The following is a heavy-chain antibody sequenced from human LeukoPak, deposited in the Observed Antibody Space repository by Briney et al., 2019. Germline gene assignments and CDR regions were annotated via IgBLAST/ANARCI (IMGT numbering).Heavy chain of an antibody. D-gene: IGHD3-3*01. CDR2: ISGSGGST. CDR3: AKDKTIFGVVIRSTLFDY. CDR1: GFTFSSYA. V-gene: IGHV3-23*01. Sequence: PGGSLRLSCAASGFTFSSYAMHWVRQAPGKGLEWVSAISGSGGSTYYADSVKGRFTISRDNSKNTLYLQMNSLRAEDTAVYYCAKDKTIFGVVIRSTLFDYWGQGTLVTVSS. J-gene: IGHJ4*02.